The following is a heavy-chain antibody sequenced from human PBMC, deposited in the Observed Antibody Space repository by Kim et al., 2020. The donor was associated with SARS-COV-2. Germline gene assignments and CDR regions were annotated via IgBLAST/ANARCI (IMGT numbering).Heavy chain of an antibody. Sequence: SETLSLTFTFSFFSISIFSFYLLWILHPSVPLLSCICLIYTIVTLPSPPSLPSLFTLSVDTSTNQFSLKLSSVTAADTAVYYCAREGIAVPENWFDPWGQGTLVPVS. J-gene: IGHJ5*02. CDR1: FFSISIFSFY. CDR3: AREGIAVPENWFDP. V-gene: IGHV4-61*02. CDR2: IYTIVTL. D-gene: IGHD6-19*01.